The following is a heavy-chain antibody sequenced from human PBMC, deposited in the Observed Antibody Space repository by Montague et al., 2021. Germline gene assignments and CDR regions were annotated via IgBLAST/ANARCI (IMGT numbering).Heavy chain of an antibody. J-gene: IGHJ6*03. D-gene: IGHD3-10*01. CDR3: ARRGGTMVRGVKGYMDV. Sequence: SETLSLTYAVYGGSFSGYYWSWICQPPGKGLEWIGEINHSGSTNYNPSLKSRVTISVDTSKNQFSLKLSSVTAADTAVYYCARRGGTMVRGVKGYMDVWGKGTTVTVSS. V-gene: IGHV4-34*01. CDR2: INHSGST. CDR1: GGSFSGYY.